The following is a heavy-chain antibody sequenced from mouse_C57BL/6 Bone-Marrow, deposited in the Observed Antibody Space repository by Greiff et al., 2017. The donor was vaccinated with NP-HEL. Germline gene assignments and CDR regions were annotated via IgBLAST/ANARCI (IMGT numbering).Heavy chain of an antibody. CDR1: GYTFTSYW. CDR3: AREGNWDEAWFAY. J-gene: IGHJ3*01. CDR2: IDPSDSYT. V-gene: IGHV1-69*01. D-gene: IGHD4-1*01. Sequence: QVQLQQPGAELVMPGASVKLSCKASGYTFTSYWMHWVKQRPGQGLEWIGEIDPSDSYTNYNQKFKGKSTLTVDKSSSTAYMQLSSLTSEDSAVYYCAREGNWDEAWFAYWGQGTGHCLC.